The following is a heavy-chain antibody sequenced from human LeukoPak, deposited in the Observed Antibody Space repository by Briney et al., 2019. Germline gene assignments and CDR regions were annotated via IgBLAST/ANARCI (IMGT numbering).Heavy chain of an antibody. CDR3: AREVVRGVINY. J-gene: IGHJ4*02. CDR1: GGSISSGSYY. D-gene: IGHD3-10*01. CDR2: FYTSGST. V-gene: IGHV4-61*02. Sequence: SETLSLTCTVSGGSISSGSYYWSWIRQPAGKGLEWIGRFYTSGSTNYNPSLKSRVTISVDTSKNQFSLKLSSVTAADTAVYYCAREVVRGVINYWGQGTLVTVSS.